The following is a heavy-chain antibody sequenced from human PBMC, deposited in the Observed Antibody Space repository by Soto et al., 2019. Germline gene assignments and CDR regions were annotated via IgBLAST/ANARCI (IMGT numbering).Heavy chain of an antibody. V-gene: IGHV4-59*01. CDR1: GGSISSYY. Sequence: SETLSLTCTVSGGSISSYYWSWIRQPPGKGLEWIGYIYYSGSTNYNPSLKSRVTISVDTSKNQFSLKLSSVTAADTAVYYCARGYDSSGYYLSSAEYFQHWGQGTLVTVSS. CDR3: ARGYDSSGYYLSSAEYFQH. D-gene: IGHD3-22*01. J-gene: IGHJ1*01. CDR2: IYYSGST.